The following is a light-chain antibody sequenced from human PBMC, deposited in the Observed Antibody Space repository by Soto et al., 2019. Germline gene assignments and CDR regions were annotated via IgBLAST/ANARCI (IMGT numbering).Light chain of an antibody. CDR3: CSYTISNTYL. CDR1: TTDVGSSDY. V-gene: IGLV2-14*01. J-gene: IGLJ1*01. CDR2: EVS. Sequence: QSALSRSVSGSPGQSVTLSCTGATTDVGSSDYVSWYQHHTGKAPKLMIFEVSDRPSGVSNRFSGSKSGNTASLTISGLQAEDEADYYCCSYTISNTYLFGSGTKLTVL.